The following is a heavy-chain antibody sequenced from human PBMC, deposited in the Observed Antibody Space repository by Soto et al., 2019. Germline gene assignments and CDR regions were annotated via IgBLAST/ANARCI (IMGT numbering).Heavy chain of an antibody. V-gene: IGHV4-34*01. CDR3: ASGPLYCSSTSCYPAHRFDP. J-gene: IGHJ5*02. CDR2: INHSGST. CDR1: GGSLSGYY. D-gene: IGHD2-2*01. Sequence: SESLSLTLAVYGGSLSGYYWRWIRLSPLNVLEWIGEINHSGSTNYNPSLKSLVAISVDTSKNQFSVKLSSVTAADTAVYYFASGPLYCSSTSCYPAHRFDPWAQ.